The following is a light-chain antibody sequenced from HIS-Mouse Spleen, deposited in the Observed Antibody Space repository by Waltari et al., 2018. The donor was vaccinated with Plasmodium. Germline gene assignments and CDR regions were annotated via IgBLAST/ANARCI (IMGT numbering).Light chain of an antibody. J-gene: IGLJ3*02. CDR2: EDS. CDR3: YSTDSSGNHRV. Sequence: SYELTQPPSVSVSPGHTARITFPGDAFPKTYVYLYQQKSGQAPVLVIYEDSKRPSGIPERFSGSSSGTMATLTISGAQVEDEADYYCYSTDSSGNHRVFGGGTKLTVL. V-gene: IGLV3-10*01. CDR1: AFPKTY.